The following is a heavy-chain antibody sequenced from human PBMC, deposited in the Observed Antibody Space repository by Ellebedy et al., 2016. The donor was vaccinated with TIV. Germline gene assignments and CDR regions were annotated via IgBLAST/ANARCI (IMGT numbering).Heavy chain of an antibody. J-gene: IGHJ4*02. CDR3: ARNYSKFDY. CDR2: INQDGSEK. V-gene: IGHV3-7*03. Sequence: GESLKISXVASEFTFSSFWMSWVRQAPGKGLEWVANINQDGSEKNYVDSVKGRFTISRDNAKNSLHLQMNSLRDEDTAVYYCARNYSKFDYWGRGTLVTVSS. D-gene: IGHD4-11*01. CDR1: EFTFSSFW.